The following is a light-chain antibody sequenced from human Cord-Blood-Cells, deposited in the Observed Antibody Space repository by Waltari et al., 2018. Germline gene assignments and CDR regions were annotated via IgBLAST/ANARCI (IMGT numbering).Light chain of an antibody. CDR3: SSYAGSNNLV. Sequence: QSALTQPPSASGSPGQSVTISCTGTSSDVGGSNYVSWYQQHPGKAPTLRIYEVSKRPSGFPDRFSGSKSGNTASLTVSGLQAEDEADYYCSSYAGSNNLVFGGGTKLTVL. V-gene: IGLV2-8*01. CDR2: EVS. J-gene: IGLJ3*02. CDR1: SSDVGGSNY.